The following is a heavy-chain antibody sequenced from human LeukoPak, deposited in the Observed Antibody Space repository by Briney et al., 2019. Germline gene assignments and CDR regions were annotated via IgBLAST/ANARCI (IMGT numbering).Heavy chain of an antibody. CDR3: ARGGNYGDYDGYFDY. D-gene: IGHD4-17*01. Sequence: KPSETLSLTCTVSDDSITTYYWSWIRQPPGKGLEWIAYIYHSGSVSYNPSLRSRVTISVDTSKNQFSLKLSSVTAADTAVYYCARGGNYGDYDGYFDYWGQGTLVTVSS. CDR2: IYHSGSV. J-gene: IGHJ4*02. V-gene: IGHV4-59*08. CDR1: DDSITTYY.